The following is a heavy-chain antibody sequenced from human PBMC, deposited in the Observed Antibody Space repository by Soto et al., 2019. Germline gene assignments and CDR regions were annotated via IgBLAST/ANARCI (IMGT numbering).Heavy chain of an antibody. CDR2: INHSGST. CDR3: ARAVAGTSLGY. CDR1: GGSFSGYY. D-gene: IGHD6-19*01. Sequence: QVQLQQWGAGMLQPSETLSLTCAVYGGSFSGYYWSWIRQPPGKGLEWIGEINHSGSTNYNPSLKSRVTISVDTSKNQFSLKLSSVTAAHTAVYYCARAVAGTSLGYWGQGTLVTVSS. J-gene: IGHJ4*02. V-gene: IGHV4-34*01.